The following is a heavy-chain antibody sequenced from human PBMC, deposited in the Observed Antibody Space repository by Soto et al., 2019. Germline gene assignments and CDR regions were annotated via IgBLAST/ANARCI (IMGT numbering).Heavy chain of an antibody. CDR2: IYSSGST. CDR1: GGSISFYY. D-gene: IGHD3-10*01. CDR3: ARSGISGGYYYYYMDV. V-gene: IGHV4-59*01. J-gene: IGHJ6*03. Sequence: SETLSLTCTVSGGSISFYYWSWIRQPPGKGLEWIAYIYSSGSTKYNPSLKSRVTISVDTSKNQFSLKLSSVTAADTAVYYCARSGISGGYYYYYMDVWGKGTTVTVSS.